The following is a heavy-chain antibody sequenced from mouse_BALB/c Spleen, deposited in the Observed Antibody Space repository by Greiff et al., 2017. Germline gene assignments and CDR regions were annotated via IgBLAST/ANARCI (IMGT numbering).Heavy chain of an antibody. J-gene: IGHJ4*01. CDR3: ARRGPGQRAMDY. D-gene: IGHD3-2*02. CDR1: GYTFTSYT. V-gene: IGHV1-4*02. CDR2: INPSSGYT. Sequence: QVQLKQSAAELARPGASVKMSCKASGYTFTSYTMHWVKQRPGQGLEWIGYINPSSGYTEYNQKFKDKTTLTADKSSSTAYMQLSSLTSEDSAVYYCARRGPGQRAMDYWGQGTSVTVSS.